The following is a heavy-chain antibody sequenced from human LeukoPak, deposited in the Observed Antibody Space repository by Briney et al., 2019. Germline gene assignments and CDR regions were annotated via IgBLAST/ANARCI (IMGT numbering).Heavy chain of an antibody. CDR3: ATERPGIAAAGTLNWFDP. Sequence: AAVKDSCKVSGYTLTELSMHWVGQAPGKGLEWMGGFDPEDGETIYAQKFQGRVTMTEDTSTYTAYMELSSLRSEDTAVYYCATERPGIAAAGTLNWFDPWGQGTLLTVSS. D-gene: IGHD6-13*01. CDR2: FDPEDGET. V-gene: IGHV1-24*01. CDR1: GYTLTELS. J-gene: IGHJ5*02.